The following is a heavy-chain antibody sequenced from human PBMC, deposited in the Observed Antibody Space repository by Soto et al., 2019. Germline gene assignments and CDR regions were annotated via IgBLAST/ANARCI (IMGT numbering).Heavy chain of an antibody. CDR3: ARSSSGYRFDP. CDR1: GGSISSGGYY. V-gene: IGHV4-31*03. CDR2: IYYSGST. Sequence: PSETLSLTCTVSGGSISSGGYYWSWIRQHPGKGLEWIGYIYYSGSTYYNPSLKSRVTISVDTSKNQFSLKLNSVTAADTAVYYCARSSSGYRFDPWGQGTLVTVSS. J-gene: IGHJ5*02. D-gene: IGHD6-25*01.